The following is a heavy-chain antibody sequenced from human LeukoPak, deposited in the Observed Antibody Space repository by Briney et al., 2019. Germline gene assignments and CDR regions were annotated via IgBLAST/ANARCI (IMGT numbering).Heavy chain of an antibody. D-gene: IGHD3-16*01. CDR2: INPNSGDT. CDR1: GYTFTGYY. V-gene: IGHV1-2*02. Sequence: ASVKVSCEASGYTFTGYYMHWVRQAPGQGLEWMGWINPNSGDTKYAQKFQGRVTMTRDTSISTAYMELSRLRSDDTAVYYCATQMGSYLWGTDFDYWGQGTLVTVSS. J-gene: IGHJ4*02. CDR3: ATQMGSYLWGTDFDY.